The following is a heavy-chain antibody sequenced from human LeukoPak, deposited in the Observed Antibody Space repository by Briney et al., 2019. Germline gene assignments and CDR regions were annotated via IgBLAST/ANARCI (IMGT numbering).Heavy chain of an antibody. V-gene: IGHV3-30*04. D-gene: IGHD3-10*01. CDR2: MSHDGSNE. J-gene: IGHJ4*02. Sequence: GGSLRLSCAASGFDFSSYVMHWVRQAPGKGLEWVAVMSHDGSNEYYADSVKGRFTISRDNSKNTLYLQMNSLRAEDTAVYYCARDATMVRGVTNFDYWGQGTLVTVSS. CDR1: GFDFSSYV. CDR3: ARDATMVRGVTNFDY.